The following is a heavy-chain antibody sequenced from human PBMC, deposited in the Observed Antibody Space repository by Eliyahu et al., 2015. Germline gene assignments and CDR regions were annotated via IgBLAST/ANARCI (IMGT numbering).Heavy chain of an antibody. CDR2: IWYDGTNK. J-gene: IGHJ3*02. Sequence: QVQLVESGGGVXQPGXSLXXXXAAXGFPXSSYGMPWVRQAPGKGLGWVAFIWYDGTNKRYADSVKGRFIISRDNSKNTLFLQMNSLRAEDTAVYYCAREEEGMGALDIWGQGTMVTVSS. D-gene: IGHD1-26*01. CDR1: GFPXSSYG. V-gene: IGHV3-33*01. CDR3: AREEEGMGALDI.